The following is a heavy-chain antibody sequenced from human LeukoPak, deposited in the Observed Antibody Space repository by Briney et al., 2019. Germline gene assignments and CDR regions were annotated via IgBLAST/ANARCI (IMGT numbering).Heavy chain of an antibody. Sequence: GGSLRLSCAASGFTLRNYWISWVRQAPGKGLEWVANINPDGSEKYYADSVKGRFAISRDNAKNSLYLQMNSLRAEDTAVYYCARGRMGATAYFDYWGQGTLVTVSS. CDR3: ARGRMGATAYFDY. D-gene: IGHD1-26*01. CDR2: INPDGSEK. CDR1: GFTLRNYW. J-gene: IGHJ4*02. V-gene: IGHV3-7*01.